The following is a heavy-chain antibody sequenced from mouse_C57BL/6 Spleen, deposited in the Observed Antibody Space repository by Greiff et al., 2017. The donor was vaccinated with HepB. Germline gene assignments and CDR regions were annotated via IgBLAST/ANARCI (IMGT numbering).Heavy chain of an antibody. V-gene: IGHV5-9*01. CDR3: ARQGPSSFDY. Sequence: EVQLVESGGGLVKPGGSLKLSCAASGFTFSSYTMSWVRQTPEKRLEWVATISGGGGNTYYPDSVKGRFTISRDNAKNTLYLQMSSLRSEDTALYDCARQGPSSFDYWGQGTTLTVSS. J-gene: IGHJ2*01. CDR2: ISGGGGNT. D-gene: IGHD1-3*01. CDR1: GFTFSSYT.